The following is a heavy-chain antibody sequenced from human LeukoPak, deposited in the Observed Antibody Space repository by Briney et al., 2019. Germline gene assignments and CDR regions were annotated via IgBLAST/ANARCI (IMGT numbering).Heavy chain of an antibody. V-gene: IGHV4-39*07. Sequence: PSETLSLTCTVSGGSISSTNFYWGWIRQPPGKGLEWIGSIYYSGSTYYNPSLTSRVTISVDTSKNQFSLKLSSVTAADTAVYYCARDRLGGDDYWGQGTLVTVSS. D-gene: IGHD2-21*02. J-gene: IGHJ4*02. CDR2: IYYSGST. CDR1: GGSISSTNFY. CDR3: ARDRLGGDDY.